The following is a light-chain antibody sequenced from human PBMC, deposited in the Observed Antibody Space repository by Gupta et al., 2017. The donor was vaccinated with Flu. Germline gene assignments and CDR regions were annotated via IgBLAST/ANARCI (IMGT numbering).Light chain of an antibody. CDR3: QQRSKWPWT. Sequence: EIVLPQSPATLFLSPGERATPSCRTSQSVSSYLAWYQQRPGQAPRLLIYDASNRPVGVPARFSGSGSGTDFTLTISSLEPEDFAVYFCQQRSKWPWTFGQGTKVDIK. J-gene: IGKJ1*01. V-gene: IGKV3-11*01. CDR2: DAS. CDR1: QSVSSY.